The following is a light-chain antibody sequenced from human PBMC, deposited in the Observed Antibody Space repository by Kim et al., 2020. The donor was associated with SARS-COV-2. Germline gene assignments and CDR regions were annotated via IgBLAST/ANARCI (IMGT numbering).Light chain of an antibody. CDR1: KLGDKF. Sequence: VSPGQTASFTCSGDKLGDKFACWYQQKPGQSPVLVIYQDSKRPSGIPERFSGSNSGNTATLTISGTQAMDEADYYCQAWDSSTVVFGGGTQLTVL. CDR3: QAWDSSTVV. CDR2: QDS. J-gene: IGLJ2*01. V-gene: IGLV3-1*01.